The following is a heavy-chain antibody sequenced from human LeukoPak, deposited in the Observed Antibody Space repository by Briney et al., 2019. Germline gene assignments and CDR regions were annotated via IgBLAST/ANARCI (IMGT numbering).Heavy chain of an antibody. CDR2: ISYDGSNK. V-gene: IGHV3-30-3*01. CDR1: GFTFSSYA. J-gene: IGHJ6*02. D-gene: IGHD6-19*01. CDR3: ARDHVAGPYYYGMDV. Sequence: PGRSLRLSCAASGFTFSSYAMHWVRQAPGKGLEWVAAISYDGSNKYYADSVKGRFTISRDNSKNTLYLQMNSLRAEDTAVYYCARDHVAGPYYYGMDVWGQGTTVTVSS.